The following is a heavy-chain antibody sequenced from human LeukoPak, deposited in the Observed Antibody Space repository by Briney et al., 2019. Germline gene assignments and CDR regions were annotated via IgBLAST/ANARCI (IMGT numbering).Heavy chain of an antibody. CDR1: GFTFSSYG. D-gene: IGHD5-12*01. CDR3: ARGGVRGYSGYDEWVEFDY. Sequence: PGGSLRLSCAASGFTFSSYGMYWVRQAPGKGLEWVAFIQYDGGIKYYADSVKGRFTISRDNSKNTLYVQMNSLRPEDTAVYYCARGGVRGYSGYDEWVEFDYWGQGTLVTVSS. V-gene: IGHV3-30*02. CDR2: IQYDGGIK. J-gene: IGHJ4*02.